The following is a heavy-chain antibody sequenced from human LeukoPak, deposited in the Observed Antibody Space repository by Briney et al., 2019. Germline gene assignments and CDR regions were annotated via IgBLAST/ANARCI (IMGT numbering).Heavy chain of an antibody. D-gene: IGHD6-19*01. CDR1: GFTFDDYA. CDR2: ISWNSGSI. V-gene: IGHV3-9*01. J-gene: IGHJ6*02. Sequence: GGSLRLSCAASGFTFDDYAMHWVRQAPGKGLEWVSGISWNSGSIGYADSVKGRFTISRDNAKNSLYLQMNSLRAEDTALYYCAKDISSGWYYYYYGMDVWGQGTTVTVSS. CDR3: AKDISSGWYYYYYGMDV.